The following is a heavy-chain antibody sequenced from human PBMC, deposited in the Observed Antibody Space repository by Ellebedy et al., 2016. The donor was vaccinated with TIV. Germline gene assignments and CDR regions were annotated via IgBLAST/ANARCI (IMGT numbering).Heavy chain of an antibody. CDR1: GGPITSYY. Sequence: SETLSLTCTVSGGPITSYYWTWIRQSPGKGLEWIGYVFHKESTGAEYTDYNPSLKSRVTMSVDVSKNQFSLRLSSVTAADTAVYYCARHRVTTHSDDGFDMWGQGTMVTVSS. CDR3: ARHRVTTHSDDGFDM. D-gene: IGHD4-17*01. J-gene: IGHJ3*02. V-gene: IGHV4-59*01. CDR2: VFHKESTGAEYT.